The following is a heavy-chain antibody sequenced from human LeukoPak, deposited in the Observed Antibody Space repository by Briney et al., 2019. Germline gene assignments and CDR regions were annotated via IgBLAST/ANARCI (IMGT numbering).Heavy chain of an antibody. J-gene: IGHJ4*02. Sequence: GASVKVSCRALGYTFNLYGINWVRHAPGQGLERMGWISDYNGQTNYAQKFQGRVTMTTDTSTSTAYMEVRTLTTDDTAVYYCARGDYGDSMYYCGQGTLVSVSS. CDR2: ISDYNGQT. CDR3: ARGDYGDSMYY. D-gene: IGHD4-17*01. CDR1: GYTFNLYG. V-gene: IGHV1-18*01.